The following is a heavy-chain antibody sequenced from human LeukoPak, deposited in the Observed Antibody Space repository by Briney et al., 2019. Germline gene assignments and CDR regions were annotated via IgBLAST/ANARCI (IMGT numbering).Heavy chain of an antibody. Sequence: GGSLRLSRAVSGFTFSSYWINWVRQAPGKGPEWVASINPDGSEHYYVDSVKGRFTISRDNAKDSLYLQMSSLRVEDTAVYFCVRGRPYWGQRTLVTVSS. V-gene: IGHV3-7*05. CDR2: INPDGSEH. CDR3: VRGRPY. J-gene: IGHJ4*02. CDR1: GFTFSSYW.